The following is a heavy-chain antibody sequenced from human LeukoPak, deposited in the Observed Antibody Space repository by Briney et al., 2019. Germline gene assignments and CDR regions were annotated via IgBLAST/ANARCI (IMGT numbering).Heavy chain of an antibody. CDR3: ARFTRPAAIRGANWFDP. V-gene: IGHV1-18*01. CDR1: GYTLTSYG. Sequence: GASVKVSCKASGYTLTSYGISWVRQAPGQGLEWMGWISAYNGNTNYAQKLQGRVTMTTDTSTSTAYMELRSLRSDDTAVHYCARFTRPAAIRGANWFDPWGQGTLVTVSS. J-gene: IGHJ5*02. D-gene: IGHD2-2*02. CDR2: ISAYNGNT.